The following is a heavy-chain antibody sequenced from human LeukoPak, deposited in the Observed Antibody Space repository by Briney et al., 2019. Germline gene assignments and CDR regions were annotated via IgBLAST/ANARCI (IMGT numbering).Heavy chain of an antibody. J-gene: IGHJ6*03. CDR2: IYTSGST. D-gene: IGHD3-10*01. CDR1: GGSISSYY. CDR3: ARGVITMVRGVIGYYYYYMDV. Sequence: PSETLSLTXTVSGGSISSYYWSWIRQPAGKGLEWIGRIYTSGSTNYNPSLKSRVTMSVDTSKNQFSLKLSSVTAADTAVYYCARGVITMVRGVIGYYYYYMDVWGKGTTVTVSS. V-gene: IGHV4-4*07.